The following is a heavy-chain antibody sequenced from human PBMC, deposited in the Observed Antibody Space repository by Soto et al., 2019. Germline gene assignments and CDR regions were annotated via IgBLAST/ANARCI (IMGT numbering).Heavy chain of an antibody. CDR2: ISGSGGST. Sequence: EVQLLESGGGLVQPGGSLRLSCAASGFTFISYAMSWVRQAPGKGLEWVSAISGSGGSTYYADSVKGRFTISRDISKNSLYLQMNSLRAEDTAVYYCAKESVPAGYYYYGMDVWGQGTTVTVSS. CDR3: AKESVPAGYYYYGMDV. CDR1: GFTFISYA. V-gene: IGHV3-23*01. J-gene: IGHJ6*02.